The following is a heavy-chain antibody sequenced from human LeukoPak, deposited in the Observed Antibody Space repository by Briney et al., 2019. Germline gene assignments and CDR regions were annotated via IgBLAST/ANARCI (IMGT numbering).Heavy chain of an antibody. Sequence: ASVKVSCKASGGTFSSYAISWVRQAPGQGLEWMGRIIPILGIANYAQKFQGRVTITADKSTSTAYMELSSLRSEDTAVYYCARDLITMVRGVIMAFDYWGQGTLVTVSS. CDR1: GGTFSSYA. V-gene: IGHV1-69*04. D-gene: IGHD3-10*01. J-gene: IGHJ4*02. CDR3: ARDLITMVRGVIMAFDY. CDR2: IIPILGIA.